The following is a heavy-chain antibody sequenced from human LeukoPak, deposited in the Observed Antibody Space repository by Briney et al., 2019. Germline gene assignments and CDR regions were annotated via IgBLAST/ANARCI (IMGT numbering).Heavy chain of an antibody. CDR2: IYYSGST. D-gene: IGHD3-16*02. CDR1: GGSISSYY. J-gene: IGHJ5*02. Sequence: SETLSLTCTVSGGSISSYYWSWIRQPPGKGLEWIGYIYYSGSTNYNPSLKSRVTISVDTSKNQFSLKLSSVTAADTAVYYCARGYRMAPPRVYDYVWGSYRLNWFDPWGQGTLVTVSS. CDR3: ARGYRMAPPRVYDYVWGSYRLNWFDP. V-gene: IGHV4-59*01.